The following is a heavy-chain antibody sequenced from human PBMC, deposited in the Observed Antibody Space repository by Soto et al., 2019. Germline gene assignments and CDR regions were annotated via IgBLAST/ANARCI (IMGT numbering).Heavy chain of an antibody. D-gene: IGHD4-4*01. V-gene: IGHV3-23*01. CDR1: GFPFSSYV. CDR2: ISGGGRNT. J-gene: IGHJ4*02. Sequence: EVQLLESGGGLGQRGGSLRLSCAASGFPFSSYVMSWVRQAPGKGLEWVAGISGGGRNTFYADSVKGRFTISRDNSKNTLLLQMNSLGAEDTAVYYCAKDSNKYSSSLRGRYFDYWGQGIGVTVSS. CDR3: AKDSNKYSSSLRGRYFDY.